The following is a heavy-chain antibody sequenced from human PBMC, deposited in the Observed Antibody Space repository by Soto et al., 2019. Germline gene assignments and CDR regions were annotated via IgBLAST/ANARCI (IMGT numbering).Heavy chain of an antibody. CDR1: GFTFSSYA. V-gene: IGHV3-30-3*01. D-gene: IGHD7-27*01. J-gene: IGHJ6*02. CDR3: ARPNRHYYYYGMDV. Sequence: QVQLVESGGGVVQPGRSLRLSCAASGFTFSSYAMQWVRQAPGKGLEWVAVISYDGSNKYYADSVKGRFTISRDNSKNTLYLQMNSLRAEDTAVYYCARPNRHYYYYGMDVWGQGTTVTVSS. CDR2: ISYDGSNK.